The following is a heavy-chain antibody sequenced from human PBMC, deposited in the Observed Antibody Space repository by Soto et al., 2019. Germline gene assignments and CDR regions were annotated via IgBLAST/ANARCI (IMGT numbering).Heavy chain of an antibody. CDR2: ITGRGDST. Sequence: EVQLLESGGGLAQPGGSLRLSCAASGFTFNTYAMTWVRQAPGKGLEWVSGITGRGDSTFYADSVEGRFTISRDNSKNTLYLQRNILRTEDTAIYHCAPQPPRCTAPRCYINAWGQGTVVTVSS. D-gene: IGHD2-8*02. V-gene: IGHV3-23*01. CDR1: GFTFNTYA. CDR3: APQPPRCTAPRCYINA. J-gene: IGHJ5*02.